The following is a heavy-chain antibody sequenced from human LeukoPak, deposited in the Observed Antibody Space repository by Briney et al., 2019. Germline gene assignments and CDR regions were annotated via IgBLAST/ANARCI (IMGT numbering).Heavy chain of an antibody. D-gene: IGHD2-2*01. V-gene: IGHV6-1*01. Sequence: SQTLSLTCAISGDSVSSSSASWSWIRQSPSRGLEWLGRTYSRSRWYYEYAVSVESRINITPDTSKNLFSLQLKSVTPEDTAVYYCGRDFGPAAIDYWGLGTLVTVSS. J-gene: IGHJ4*02. CDR3: GRDFGPAAIDY. CDR2: TYSRSRWYY. CDR1: GDSVSSSSAS.